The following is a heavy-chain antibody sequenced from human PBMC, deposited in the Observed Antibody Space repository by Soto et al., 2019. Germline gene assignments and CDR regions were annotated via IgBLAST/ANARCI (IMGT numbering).Heavy chain of an antibody. J-gene: IGHJ3*02. D-gene: IGHD3-10*01. Sequence: ASETLSLTCAVYGGSFSGYYWSWIRQPPGKGLEWIGEINHSGSTNYNPSLKSRVTISVDTSKNQFSLKLSSVTAADTAVYYCGSGYGHRPRYDAFDIWGQGTMVTVSS. CDR3: GSGYGHRPRYDAFDI. CDR1: GGSFSGYY. CDR2: INHSGST. V-gene: IGHV4-34*01.